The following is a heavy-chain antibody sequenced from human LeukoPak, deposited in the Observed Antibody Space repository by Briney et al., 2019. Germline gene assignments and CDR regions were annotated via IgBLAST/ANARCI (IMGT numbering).Heavy chain of an antibody. J-gene: IGHJ3*02. V-gene: IGHV4-30-2*01. CDR1: GGSISSGGCY. Sequence: PSQTLSLTCAVSGGSISSGGCYWSWIRQPAGKGLQWIGYIYHSGSTYYNPSLKSRVTISVDRSKNQFSLKLSSVTAADTAVYYCARDIGPHDAFDIWGPRTMVTVSS. CDR2: IYHSGST. CDR3: ARDIGPHDAFDI. D-gene: IGHD2-15*01.